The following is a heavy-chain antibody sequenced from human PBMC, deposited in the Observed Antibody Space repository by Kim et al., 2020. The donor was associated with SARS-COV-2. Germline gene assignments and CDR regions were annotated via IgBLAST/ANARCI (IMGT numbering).Heavy chain of an antibody. CDR1: GFTFSSYG. Sequence: GGSLRLSCAASGFTFSSYGMHWVRQAPGKGLEWVAVISYDGSNKYYADSVKGRFTISRDNSKNTLYLQMNSLRAEDTAVYYCANGVEGRAAAGTEFDYWGQGTLVTVSS. J-gene: IGHJ4*02. CDR3: ANGVEGRAAAGTEFDY. D-gene: IGHD6-13*01. CDR2: ISYDGSNK. V-gene: IGHV3-30*18.